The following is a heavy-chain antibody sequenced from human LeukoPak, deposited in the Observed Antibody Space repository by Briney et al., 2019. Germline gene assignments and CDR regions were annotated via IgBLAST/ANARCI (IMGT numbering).Heavy chain of an antibody. Sequence: ASVKVSCKASGYTFTSYAMHWVRQAPGQRLEWMGWINAGNGNTKYSQKFQGRVTITRDTSASTAYMELSSLRSEDTAVYYCARDQFSYGSGSYRRSYYGMDVWGQGTTVTVSS. V-gene: IGHV1-3*01. CDR3: ARDQFSYGSGSYRRSYYGMDV. CDR1: GYTFTSYA. D-gene: IGHD3-10*01. J-gene: IGHJ6*02. CDR2: INAGNGNT.